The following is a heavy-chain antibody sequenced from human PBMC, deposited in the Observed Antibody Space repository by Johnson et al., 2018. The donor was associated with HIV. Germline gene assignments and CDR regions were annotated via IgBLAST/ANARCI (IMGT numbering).Heavy chain of an antibody. V-gene: IGHV3-30-3*01. CDR3: ARDLRFDRLVQGRVIISGVFDM. CDR1: GFNFSSYA. Sequence: QLQLVESGGGVVQPGRSLRLSCAASGFNFSSYAMHWVRQAPGQGLEWVACVSYDGSSTYYAASVKGRFIISRDNSKNTLFLQMNSLRTEDTAVYSLARDLRFDRLVQGRVIISGVFDMWGQGTVVHVSS. J-gene: IGHJ3*02. D-gene: IGHD3-10*01. CDR2: VSYDGSST.